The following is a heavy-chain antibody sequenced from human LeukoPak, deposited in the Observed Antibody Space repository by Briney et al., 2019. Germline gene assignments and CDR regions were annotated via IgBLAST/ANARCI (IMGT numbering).Heavy chain of an antibody. V-gene: IGHV3-9*01. D-gene: IGHD2-15*01. CDR3: ARDIATATRGWAY. CDR1: GFTFDDYA. J-gene: IGHJ4*02. CDR2: ISWNSGSI. Sequence: GGSLRLSCAASGFTFDDYAMHWVRQAPGKGLEWVSGISWNSGSIGYADSVKGRFTISRDNAKNSLYLQMNSLRAEDTAVYYCARDIATATRGWAYWGQGTLVTVSS.